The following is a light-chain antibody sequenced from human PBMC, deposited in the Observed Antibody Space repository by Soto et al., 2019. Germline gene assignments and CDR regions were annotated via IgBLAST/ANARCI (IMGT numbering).Light chain of an antibody. CDR2: EDT. CDR3: CSYLGVSTIVI. CDR1: SSDVGNYNL. V-gene: IGLV2-23*01. J-gene: IGLJ2*01. Sequence: QSALTQPASVSASPGQSITISCSGTSSDVGNYNLVSWYQQYPGKAPKLMIYEDTKRPSGVSHRFSGSKSSNTASLTISGLQAEYEADYYCCSYLGVSTIVIFGGGTKLTVL.